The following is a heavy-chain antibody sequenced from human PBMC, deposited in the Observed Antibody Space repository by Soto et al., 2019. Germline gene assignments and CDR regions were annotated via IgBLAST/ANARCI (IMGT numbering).Heavy chain of an antibody. Sequence: GESLKISCKGVGYKFGIAWIGWVRQMPGKGLEWMGIIKPGTSDIRYSPSCRGHVTISADEAVSTAYLQWSSLKASGTAMYYCARQLSHICDSWGQGTRVTVSS. CDR3: ARQLSHICDS. CDR2: IKPGTSDI. D-gene: IGHD3-3*02. J-gene: IGHJ4*02. V-gene: IGHV5-51*01. CDR1: GYKFGIAW.